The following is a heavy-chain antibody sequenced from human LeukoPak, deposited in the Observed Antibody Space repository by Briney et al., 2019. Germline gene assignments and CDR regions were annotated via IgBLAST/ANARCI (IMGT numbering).Heavy chain of an antibody. CDR2: IIPIFGTA. V-gene: IGHV1-69*05. CDR1: GGTFSSYA. D-gene: IGHD3-22*01. CDR3: ARDRYDSSGYYKD. J-gene: IGHJ4*02. Sequence: GASVKVSCKASGGTFSSYAISWVRQDPGQGLEWMGRIIPIFGTANYAQKFQGRVTITTDESTSTAYMELSSLRSEDTAVYYCARDRYDSSGYYKDWGQGTLVTVSS.